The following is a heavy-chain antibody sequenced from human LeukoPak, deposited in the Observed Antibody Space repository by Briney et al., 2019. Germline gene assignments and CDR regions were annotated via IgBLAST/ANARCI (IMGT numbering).Heavy chain of an antibody. J-gene: IGHJ4*02. V-gene: IGHV6-1*01. D-gene: IGHD3-16*02. CDR2: TYYRSKWYN. CDR1: GDSVSSNSAA. Sequence: SQTLSLTCAISGDSVSSNSAAWTWIRQSPSRGLEWLERTYYRSKWYNDYAVSVKSRITINADTSKNQFSLQLNSVTPEDTAVYYCARLGELSIGGFDYWGQGTLVTVSS. CDR3: ARLGELSIGGFDY.